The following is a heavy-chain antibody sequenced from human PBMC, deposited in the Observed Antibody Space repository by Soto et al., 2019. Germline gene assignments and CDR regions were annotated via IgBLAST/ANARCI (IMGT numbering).Heavy chain of an antibody. D-gene: IGHD3-10*01. V-gene: IGHV4-30-4*01. CDR2: IYYSGST. J-gene: IGHJ5*02. CDR3: ARYGSGFWEQNWFDP. Sequence: SETLSLTCTVSGGSISSGDYYWSWIRQPPGKGLEWIGYIYYSGSTYYNPSLKSRVTISVDTSKNQFSLKLSSVTAADTAVYYCARYGSGFWEQNWFDPWGQGTLVTVSS. CDR1: GGSISSGDYY.